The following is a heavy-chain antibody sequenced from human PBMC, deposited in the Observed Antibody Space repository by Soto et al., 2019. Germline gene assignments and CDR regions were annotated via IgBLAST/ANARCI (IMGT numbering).Heavy chain of an antibody. Sequence: PGGSLRLSCAASGFTFSSYEMNWVRQAPGKGLEWVSYISSSGSTIYYADSVKGRFTISRDNAKNSLYLQMSSLRAEDTAVYYCARAHAIYDSSGYYFGSGDQDAFDIWGQGTMVTVSS. CDR1: GFTFSSYE. CDR2: ISSSGSTI. D-gene: IGHD3-22*01. J-gene: IGHJ3*02. V-gene: IGHV3-48*03. CDR3: ARAHAIYDSSGYYFGSGDQDAFDI.